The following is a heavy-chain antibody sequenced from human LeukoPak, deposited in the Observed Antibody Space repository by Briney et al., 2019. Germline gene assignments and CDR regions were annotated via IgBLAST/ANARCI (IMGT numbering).Heavy chain of an antibody. V-gene: IGHV4-59*03. Sequence: PSETLSLTCTVSGDSTSNFYWNWIRQSPGKGLEWIGNIHYGGSSVYNPSLKSRVTISIDTSRRQFFLKLNSVTAADTAVYFCALAPNSNWFDFWGPGTLVTVSS. J-gene: IGHJ5*01. CDR2: IHYGGSS. CDR3: ALAPNSNWFDF. D-gene: IGHD2-8*01. CDR1: GDSTSNFY.